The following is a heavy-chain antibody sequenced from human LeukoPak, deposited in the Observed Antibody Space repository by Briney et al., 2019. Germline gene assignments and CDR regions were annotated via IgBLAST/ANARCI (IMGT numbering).Heavy chain of an antibody. CDR1: GGSISSGDYY. CDR2: IYYSGCT. V-gene: IGHV4-30-4*08. D-gene: IGHD3-22*01. CDR3: ARWDLYYYDSSGYYLH. Sequence: SQSLSLTCTVSGGSISSGDYYWSWIRQPPGKGLEWIGYIYYSGCTYYNPSLKGRVTISVDTSKNQFSLKLSSVTAANTVLYYFARWDLYYYDSSGYYLHWSKGTLFTVSS. J-gene: IGHJ4*02.